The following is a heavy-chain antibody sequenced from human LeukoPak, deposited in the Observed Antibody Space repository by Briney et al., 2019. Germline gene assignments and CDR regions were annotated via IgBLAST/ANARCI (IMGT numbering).Heavy chain of an antibody. CDR2: IYYSGST. J-gene: IGHJ4*02. CDR1: GGSISSYY. CDR3: ARRELGKHYFDY. D-gene: IGHD7-27*01. V-gene: IGHV4-59*08. Sequence: PSETLSLTCTVSGGSISSYYWIWIRQPPGKRLEWIGYIYYSGSTDYNPSLKSRVSISVDTSKNQFSLKLSSVTAADTAVYYCARRELGKHYFDYWGQGTLVTVSS.